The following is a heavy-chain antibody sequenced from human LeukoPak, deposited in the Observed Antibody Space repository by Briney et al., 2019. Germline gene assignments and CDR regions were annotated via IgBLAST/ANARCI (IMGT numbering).Heavy chain of an antibody. D-gene: IGHD4-17*01. V-gene: IGHV1-2*02. CDR3: ARDPDYGPSNWFDP. CDR1: GYTFTGYY. CDR2: INPNSGGT. J-gene: IGHJ5*02. Sequence: ASVKVSCKASGYTFTGYYMHWVRQAPGQGLEWMGWINPNSGGTNYAQKFQGRVTMTRDTSISTVYMEPSRLRSDDTAVYYCARDPDYGPSNWFDPWGQGTLVTVSS.